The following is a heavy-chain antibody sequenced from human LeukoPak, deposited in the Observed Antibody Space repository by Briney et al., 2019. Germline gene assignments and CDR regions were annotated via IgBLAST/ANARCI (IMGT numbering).Heavy chain of an antibody. Sequence: ASVKVSCKASGYTFTGYYMHWVRQAPGQGLEWMGWVNPNSGGTNYAQKFQGRVTMTRDTSISAAYMELSRLRSDDTAVYYCASIHFSSSWDDPWGQGTLVTVSS. CDR1: GYTFTGYY. CDR2: VNPNSGGT. CDR3: ASIHFSSSWDDP. J-gene: IGHJ5*02. D-gene: IGHD6-13*01. V-gene: IGHV1-2*02.